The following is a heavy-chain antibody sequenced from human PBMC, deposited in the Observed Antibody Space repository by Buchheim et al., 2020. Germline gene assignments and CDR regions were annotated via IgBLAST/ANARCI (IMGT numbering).Heavy chain of an antibody. CDR3: ARVYYDFWSGYYSRAYYYYYMDV. CDR2: IYYSGST. CDR1: GGSISSYY. D-gene: IGHD3-3*01. J-gene: IGHJ6*03. Sequence: QVQLQESGPGLVKPSETLSLTCTVSGGSISSYYWSWIRQPPGKGLEWIGYIYYSGSTNYNPSLKRRVTISVDTSKNQFSLKLSSVTAADTAVYYCARVYYDFWSGYYSRAYYYYYMDVWGKGTT. V-gene: IGHV4-59*01.